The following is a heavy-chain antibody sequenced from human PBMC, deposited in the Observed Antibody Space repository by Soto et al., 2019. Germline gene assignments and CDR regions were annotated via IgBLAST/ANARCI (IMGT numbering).Heavy chain of an antibody. J-gene: IGHJ4*02. V-gene: IGHV3-21*06. Sequence: NPGGSLRLSCVGSGFTFSGYSMAWVRQAPGRGLEWAASISSRSTNIDYADSVKGRFTISRDNAKNLVSLQMSSLRGEDTALYYCAKFTEPGYSSIWYYFEYWGQGTPVTVSS. CDR1: GFTFSGYS. D-gene: IGHD6-19*01. CDR3: AKFTEPGYSSIWYYFEY. CDR2: ISSRSTNI.